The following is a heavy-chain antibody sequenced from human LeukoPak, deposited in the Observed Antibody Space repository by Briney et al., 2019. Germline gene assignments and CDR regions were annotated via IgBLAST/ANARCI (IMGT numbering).Heavy chain of an antibody. D-gene: IGHD3-22*01. Sequence: PGGSLRLSCAASGFTFSSYSMNWVRQAPGKGLEWVSSISSSSSYIYYADSVKGRFTISRDNAKNSLYLQMSSLRAEDTAVYYCARARVEYYYDSSGYPTTIFDYWGQGTLVTVSS. CDR1: GFTFSSYS. V-gene: IGHV3-21*01. CDR2: ISSSSSYI. J-gene: IGHJ4*02. CDR3: ARARVEYYYDSSGYPTTIFDY.